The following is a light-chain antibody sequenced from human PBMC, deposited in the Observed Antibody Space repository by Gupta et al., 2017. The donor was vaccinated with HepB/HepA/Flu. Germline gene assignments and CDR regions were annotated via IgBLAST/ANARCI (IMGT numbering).Light chain of an antibody. CDR1: RSDVGGYNY. CDR2: EVT. V-gene: IGLV2-8*01. Sequence: QSALTQPPSASGSPGQSVTISCTGSRSDVGGYNYVSWYQQHPGKPPKLIIYEVTKRPSGVPDRFSGSKSGNTASLTVSGLQAEDEADYYCSSYGGDNNLVFGGGTKLTVL. J-gene: IGLJ2*01. CDR3: SSYGGDNNLV.